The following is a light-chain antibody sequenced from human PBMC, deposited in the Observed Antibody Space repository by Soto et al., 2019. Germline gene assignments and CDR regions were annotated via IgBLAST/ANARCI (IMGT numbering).Light chain of an antibody. CDR3: LQDYNYPRT. CDR2: SAS. CDR1: QDIRND. J-gene: IGKJ2*01. Sequence: AIQMTQSPSSLSASVGDRVTITCRASQDIRNDLGWYQQKPGQAPQLLIHSASSLKSGVPSRFSGSASGTDFTLTISSLQPEDFATYYCLQDYNYPRTFGQGTKLEIK. V-gene: IGKV1-6*01.